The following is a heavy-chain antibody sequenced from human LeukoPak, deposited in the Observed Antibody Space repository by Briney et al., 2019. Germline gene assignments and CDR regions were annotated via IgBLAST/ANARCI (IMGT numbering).Heavy chain of an antibody. CDR2: IYISGST. V-gene: IGHV4-4*07. CDR1: GGSISSYY. CDR3: ARDVGRGTPGGGDAFDI. D-gene: IGHD2-15*01. J-gene: IGHJ3*02. Sequence: SETLSLTCTVSGGSISSYYWSWIRQPAGKGLEWIGRIYISGSTNYNPSLKSRVTMSVDTSKNQFSLKLSSVTAADTAVYYCARDVGRGTPGGGDAFDIWGQGTMVTVSS.